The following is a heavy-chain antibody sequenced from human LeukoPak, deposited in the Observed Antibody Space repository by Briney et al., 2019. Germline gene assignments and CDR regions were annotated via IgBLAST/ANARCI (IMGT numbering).Heavy chain of an antibody. CDR2: IRSKANSYAT. CDR1: GFTFSGSA. Sequence: GGSLRLSCAASGFTFSGSAMHWVRQASGKGLEWVGRIRSKANSYATAYAASVKGRFTISRDDSKNTLYLQMNSLRAEDTAVYYCARGSGSGWGTFDYWGQGTLVTVSS. CDR3: ARGSGSGWGTFDY. V-gene: IGHV3-73*01. D-gene: IGHD6-19*01. J-gene: IGHJ4*02.